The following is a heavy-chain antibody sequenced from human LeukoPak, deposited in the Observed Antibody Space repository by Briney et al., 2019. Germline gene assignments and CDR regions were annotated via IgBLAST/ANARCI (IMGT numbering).Heavy chain of an antibody. Sequence: GGSLRLSCAASGFTFSSYEMNWVSHAPGKGLEWVSYISSSGSAIYYADSVKGRFTISRDNAKNSLYLQMNSLRAEDTAVYYCARDKPNYYDSSGYSYYGMDVWGQGTTVTVSS. CDR2: ISSSGSAI. J-gene: IGHJ6*02. CDR3: ARDKPNYYDSSGYSYYGMDV. CDR1: GFTFSSYE. D-gene: IGHD3-22*01. V-gene: IGHV3-48*03.